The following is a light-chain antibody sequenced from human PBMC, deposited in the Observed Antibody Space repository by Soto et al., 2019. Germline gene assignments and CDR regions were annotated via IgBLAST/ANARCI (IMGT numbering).Light chain of an antibody. Sequence: QSVLTQPASVSGSPGQSITISCTGTSSDVGGYNYVSWYQQHPGKALKLMIYGVNNRPSGVSNRFSGSKSGNTASLTISGLQTEDDADYYCSSYTSISTSVIGTGTKVTV. CDR1: SSDVGGYNY. V-gene: IGLV2-14*03. CDR2: GVN. J-gene: IGLJ1*01. CDR3: SSYTSISTSV.